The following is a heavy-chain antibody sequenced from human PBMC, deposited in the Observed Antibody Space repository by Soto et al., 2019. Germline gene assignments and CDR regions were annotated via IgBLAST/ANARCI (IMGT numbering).Heavy chain of an antibody. Sequence: EVQLLESGGGLVQPGGSLRLSWAASGFTFSSYALNWVRQAPGKGLEWVSVISGSGDNTYYADSVKGRLTISRDNSKNTLYLQMNSLRAEDTAVYYCAKDLGTDDFWSAYYTYYYMDVWGKGTTVTVSS. CDR2: ISGSGDNT. D-gene: IGHD3-3*01. J-gene: IGHJ6*03. CDR3: AKDLGTDDFWSAYYTYYYMDV. V-gene: IGHV3-23*01. CDR1: GFTFSSYA.